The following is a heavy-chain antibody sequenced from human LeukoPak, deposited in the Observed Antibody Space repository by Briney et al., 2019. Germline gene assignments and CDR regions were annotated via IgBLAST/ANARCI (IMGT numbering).Heavy chain of an antibody. J-gene: IGHJ6*02. CDR1: GGSFSGYY. D-gene: IGHD5-24*01. CDR2: INHSGST. V-gene: IGHV4-34*01. Sequence: MPSETLSLTCAAYGGSFSGYYWSWIRQPPGKGLEWIGEINHSGSTNYNPSLKSRVTISVDTSKNQFSLKLSSVTAADTAVYYCARWLQSGGMTTRDVWGQGTTVTVSS. CDR3: ARWLQSGGMTTRDV.